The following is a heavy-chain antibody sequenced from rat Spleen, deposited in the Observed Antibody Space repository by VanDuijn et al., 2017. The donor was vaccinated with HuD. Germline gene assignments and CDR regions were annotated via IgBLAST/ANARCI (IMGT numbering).Heavy chain of an antibody. CDR3: ATRGYGSYFDY. J-gene: IGHJ2*01. V-gene: IGHV5-29*01. D-gene: IGHD1-3*01. CDR2: ISYDGSST. Sequence: EVQLVESDGGLVQPGRSLKLSCAASGFTFSDYYMAWVRQAPTKGLEWVATISYDGSSTYYRDSVKGRFTVSRENAKSTLYFLMDSLRSEDTATYYCATRGYGSYFDYWGQGVMVTVSS. CDR1: GFTFSDYY.